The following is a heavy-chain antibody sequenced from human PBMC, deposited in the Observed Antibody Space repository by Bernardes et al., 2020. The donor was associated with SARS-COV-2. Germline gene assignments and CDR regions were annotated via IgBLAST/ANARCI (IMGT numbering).Heavy chain of an antibody. J-gene: IGHJ2*01. V-gene: IGHV4-39*01. Sequence: TLSLTCTVSGGSISSSSHYWGWIRQPPGKGLEWIGSIYYSGSTYYSPSLKSRVTISIDTSKNRFSLKLSSVTAADTAVYYCASGSGSCWYRVWYFDLWSRDTLVTVSS. CDR1: GGSISSSSHY. CDR3: ASGSGSCWYRVWYFDL. CDR2: IYYSGST. D-gene: IGHD6-19*01.